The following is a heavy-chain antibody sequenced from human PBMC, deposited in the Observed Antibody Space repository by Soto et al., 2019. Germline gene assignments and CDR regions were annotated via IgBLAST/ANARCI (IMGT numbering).Heavy chain of an antibody. Sequence: PWGSLRLSCAASGFTFSSYAMSCVRQAPGKGLEWVSSISGSGVGTYYADSVKGRFTFSRDNSKNTLYLQMNSLRAEDTAVYYCAKFGMATTKRSPPYYIDYWGQGALVTVSS. CDR2: ISGSGVGT. CDR1: GFTFSSYA. J-gene: IGHJ4*02. CDR3: AKFGMATTKRSPPYYIDY. V-gene: IGHV3-23*01. D-gene: IGHD1-1*01.